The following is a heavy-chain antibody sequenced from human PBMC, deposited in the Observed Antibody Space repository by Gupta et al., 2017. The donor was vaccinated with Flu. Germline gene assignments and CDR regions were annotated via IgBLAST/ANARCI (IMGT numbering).Heavy chain of an antibody. V-gene: IGHV3-7*04. CDR2: IKQNGSDK. D-gene: IGHD2-2*02. CDR1: GFTFSTYW. J-gene: IGHJ4*02. Sequence: EVQLVESGGGLVQPGGSLRLSCAASGFTFSTYWMTWVRQAPGKGLEWVANIKQNGSDKYYVDSVKGRFTISRDDAKNSLYLQMNNLRAEDTAVYYCARGFPPYCITTSCHKDYWGQGTLVTVSS. CDR3: ARGFPPYCITTSCHKDY.